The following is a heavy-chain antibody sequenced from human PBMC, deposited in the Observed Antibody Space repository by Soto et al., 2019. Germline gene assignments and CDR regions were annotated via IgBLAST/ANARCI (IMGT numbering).Heavy chain of an antibody. Sequence: QVQLVQSGAEVKMPGASVKVSCHASGYIFPINGISWVRPAPGQGLEWLGRVSATSGNTNYAQNVQDRVILTTNTSTATAYMELMRPRSDDTAVYYCARALNHGLDNWGQGTLVTVSS. V-gene: IGHV1-18*01. J-gene: IGHJ4*02. CDR2: VSATSGNT. D-gene: IGHD4-17*01. CDR1: GYIFPING. CDR3: ARALNHGLDN.